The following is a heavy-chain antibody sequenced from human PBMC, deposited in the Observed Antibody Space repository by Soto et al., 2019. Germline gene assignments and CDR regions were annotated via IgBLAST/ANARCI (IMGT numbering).Heavy chain of an antibody. CDR3: ARVPDY. V-gene: IGHV4-30-2*01. Sequence: SETLSLTCTVSGGSISSSTYYWSWIRQPPGKGLEWIGYMYHSGSTYYNPSLKSRVTISIDRSKNQFSLKLSSVTAADTAEYYCARVPDYWGQGILVTVSS. CDR1: GGSISSSTYY. D-gene: IGHD2-2*01. J-gene: IGHJ4*02. CDR2: MYHSGST.